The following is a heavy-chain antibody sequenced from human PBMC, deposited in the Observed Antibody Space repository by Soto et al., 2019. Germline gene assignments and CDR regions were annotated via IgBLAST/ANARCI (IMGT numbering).Heavy chain of an antibody. CDR1: GFTFSSYS. D-gene: IGHD2-8*01. CDR3: ARDAGNDIVLMVYAIQRHAFDI. CDR2: ISSSSSYI. J-gene: IGHJ3*02. V-gene: IGHV3-21*01. Sequence: GGSLRLSCAASGFTFSSYSMNWVRQAPGKGLEWVSSISSSSSYIYYADSVKGRFTISRDNAKNSLYLQMNSLRAEDTAVYYCARDAGNDIVLMVYAIQRHAFDIWGQGTMVTVSS.